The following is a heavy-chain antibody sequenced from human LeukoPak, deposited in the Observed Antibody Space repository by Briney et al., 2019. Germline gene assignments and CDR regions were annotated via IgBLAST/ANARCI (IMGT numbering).Heavy chain of an antibody. V-gene: IGHV4-34*01. Sequence: SETLSLTCAVYGGSFSGYYCSWIRQPPGKGLEWIGDINHSGSTNYNPSLKSRVTISVDTSKNQISLRLSSVTAAVTAVYYCARGMVPNSRLRFQFWAQGSLVSVSS. CDR2: INHSGST. CDR3: ARGMVPNSRLRFQF. CDR1: GGSFSGYY. J-gene: IGHJ1*01. D-gene: IGHD2-8*01.